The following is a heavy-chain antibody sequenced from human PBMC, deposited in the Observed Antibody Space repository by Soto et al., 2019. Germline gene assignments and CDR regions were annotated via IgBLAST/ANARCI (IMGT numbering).Heavy chain of an antibody. J-gene: IGHJ4*02. D-gene: IGHD3-22*01. CDR2: ISSSSSYI. V-gene: IGHV3-21*01. CDR1: GFTCNSDG. CDR3: ARYYGYYDSSGQITLSDY. Sequence: GGSPRLSCAASGFTCNSDGMNWVRQAPGKGLEWVSSISSSSSYIYYADSVKGRFTISRDNAKKSLYLQMNSLRAEDTAVYYCARYYGYYDSSGQITLSDYWGQGTLVTVAS.